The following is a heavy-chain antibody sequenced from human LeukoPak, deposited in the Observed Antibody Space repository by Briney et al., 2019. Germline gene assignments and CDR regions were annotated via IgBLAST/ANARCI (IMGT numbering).Heavy chain of an antibody. CDR3: ARLGYGDYSNWFDP. CDR2: MNPNSGNT. V-gene: IGHV1-8*02. J-gene: IGHJ5*02. D-gene: IGHD4-17*01. Sequence: ASVKVSCKASGYTFTGYYMHWVRQATGQGLEWMGWMNPNSGNTGYAQKFQGRVTMTRNTSISTAYMELSSLRSEDTAVYYCARLGYGDYSNWFDPWGQGTLVTVSS. CDR1: GYTFTGYY.